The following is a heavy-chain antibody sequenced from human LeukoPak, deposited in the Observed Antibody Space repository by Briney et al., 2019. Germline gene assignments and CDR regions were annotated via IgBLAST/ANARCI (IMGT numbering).Heavy chain of an antibody. J-gene: IGHJ4*02. D-gene: IGHD4-23*01. CDR1: GGSISSGGYY. Sequence: SETLSLTCTVSGGSISSGGYYWSWIRQPPGKGLEWIGYIYHSGSTNYNPSLKSRVTISVDTSKNQFSLKLSSVTAADTAVYYCARESSGPDYGGNSGFDYWSQGTLVTVSS. CDR2: IYHSGST. CDR3: ARESSGPDYGGNSGFDY. V-gene: IGHV4-61*08.